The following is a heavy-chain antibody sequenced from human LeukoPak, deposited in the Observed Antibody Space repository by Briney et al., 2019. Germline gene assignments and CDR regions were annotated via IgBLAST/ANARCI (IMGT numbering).Heavy chain of an antibody. CDR2: IYPDDSGT. J-gene: IGHJ3*01. D-gene: IGHD6-19*01. Sequence: GESLKISCQGSGYTFLNSWIAWVRQMPGKGLEWMGIIYPDDSGTKYSPSFQGQVTLSVEKSTSIAYLQWSSLKASDTAMYYCASLDQRGISVAGTEAFDLWGQGTMVTVSS. CDR3: ASLDQRGISVAGTEAFDL. V-gene: IGHV5-51*01. CDR1: GYTFLNSW.